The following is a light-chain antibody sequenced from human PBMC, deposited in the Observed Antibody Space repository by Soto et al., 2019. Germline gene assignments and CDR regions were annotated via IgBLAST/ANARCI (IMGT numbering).Light chain of an antibody. V-gene: IGKV3-20*01. CDR1: QTIGSTS. J-gene: IGKJ1*01. CDR3: QQYGSSGT. CDR2: GAS. Sequence: ERSTLDCMTSQTIGSTSLAWYQQKPGQAPRLLIYGASTRATGVPARFSGSGSGTDFTLTISRLEPEDFAVYYCQQYGSSGTFGQGTKVDIK.